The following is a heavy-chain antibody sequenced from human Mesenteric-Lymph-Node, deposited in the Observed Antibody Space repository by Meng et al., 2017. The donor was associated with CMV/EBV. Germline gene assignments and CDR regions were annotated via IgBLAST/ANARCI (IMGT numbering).Heavy chain of an antibody. V-gene: IGHV3-15*01. CDR2: IRSKTDGGTT. CDR1: FNFGNVW. J-gene: IGHJ4*01. D-gene: IGHD4-17*01. Sequence: FNFGNVWMSWVRQAPGKGLEWVGRIRSKTDGGTTEYAAAVKGRFTISRDDSKSTLYLQMNALKTEDTGVYYCATDDYGDFDLGLESWGHGTLVTVSS. CDR3: ATDDYGDFDLGLES.